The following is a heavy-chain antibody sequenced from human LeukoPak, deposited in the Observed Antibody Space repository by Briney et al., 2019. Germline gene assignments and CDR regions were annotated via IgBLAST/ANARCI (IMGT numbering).Heavy chain of an antibody. D-gene: IGHD3-10*01. CDR3: AKSGGNDYYGSGMGYYYYGMDV. CDR2: ISGSGGST. J-gene: IGHJ6*02. Sequence: PGGSLRLSCAASGFTFSSYAMSWVRQAPGKGLEWVSAISGSGGSTYYADSVKGRFTISRDNSRNTLYLQMNSLRAEDTAVYYCAKSGGNDYYGSGMGYYYYGMDVWGQGTTVTVSS. CDR1: GFTFSSYA. V-gene: IGHV3-23*01.